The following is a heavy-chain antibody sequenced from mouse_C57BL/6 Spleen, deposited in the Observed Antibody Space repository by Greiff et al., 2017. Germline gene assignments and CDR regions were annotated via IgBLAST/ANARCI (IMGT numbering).Heavy chain of an antibody. CDR2: ISSGGSYT. V-gene: IGHV5-6*01. CDR3: ARQGITTVVADY. J-gene: IGHJ2*01. Sequence: EVHLVESGGDLVKPGGSLKLSCAASGFTFSSYGMSWVRQTPDKRLEWVATISSGGSYTYSPDSVKGRFTISRDNAKITRYLQMSSLKSEDTAMCYCARQGITTVVADYWGQGTTLTVSS. CDR1: GFTFSSYG. D-gene: IGHD1-1*01.